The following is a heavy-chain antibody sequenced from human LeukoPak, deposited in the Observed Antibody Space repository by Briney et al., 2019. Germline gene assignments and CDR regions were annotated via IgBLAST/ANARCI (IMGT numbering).Heavy chain of an antibody. CDR1: GFPFTSYA. Sequence: GGPLRLSCAASGFPFTSYAVGWARQAPGKGLEWVSSVSGSGDGTYYADSVKGRFTISRDNSKKTLDLHMDSLRAEDTAAYYCAKERLGGNYGDYAVDYWGQGTMVTVSS. V-gene: IGHV3-23*01. J-gene: IGHJ4*02. CDR3: AKERLGGNYGDYAVDY. CDR2: VSGSGDGT. D-gene: IGHD4-17*01.